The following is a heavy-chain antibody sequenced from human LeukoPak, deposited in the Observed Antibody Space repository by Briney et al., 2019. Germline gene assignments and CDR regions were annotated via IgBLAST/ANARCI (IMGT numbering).Heavy chain of an antibody. J-gene: IGHJ3*02. CDR2: INDGGGGT. CDR3: AKDLIRPYYYDSSGYWGNAFDI. CDR1: GFTFSTYA. V-gene: IGHV3-23*01. Sequence: GGSLRLSCAASGFTFSTYAMSWVRQAPGKGLQWVSRINDGGGGTSYADSVKGRFTISRDNSKNTLYLQMNSLRAEDTAVYYCAKDLIRPYYYDSSGYWGNAFDIWGQGTMVTVSS. D-gene: IGHD3-22*01.